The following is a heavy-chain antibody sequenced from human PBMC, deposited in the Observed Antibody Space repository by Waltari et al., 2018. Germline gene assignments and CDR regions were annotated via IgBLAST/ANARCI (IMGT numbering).Heavy chain of an antibody. V-gene: IGHV4-59*01. CDR1: GGSISSYY. Sequence: QVQLQESGPGLVKPSETLSLTCTVSGGSISSYYWSWIRQPPGKGLEWSGYIYYSGSTYYTPSLKSRVTISVDTSKNQFSLKLSSVTAADTAVYYCARDRIAARPGASDYYYYGMDVWGQGTTVTVSS. CDR2: IYYSGST. D-gene: IGHD6-6*01. CDR3: ARDRIAARPGASDYYYYGMDV. J-gene: IGHJ6*02.